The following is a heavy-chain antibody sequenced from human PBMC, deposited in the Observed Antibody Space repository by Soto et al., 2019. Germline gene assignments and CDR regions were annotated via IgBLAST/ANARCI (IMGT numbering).Heavy chain of an antibody. Sequence: PSETLSLTCTVSGGSISSGDYYWSWIRQPPGKGLEWIGYIYYSGSTYYNPSLKSRVTISVDTSKNQFSLKLSSVTAADTAVYYCARYVEMATMYYYYGMDVWGQGTTVTVSS. CDR1: GGSISSGDYY. CDR2: IYYSGST. V-gene: IGHV4-30-4*01. J-gene: IGHJ6*02. D-gene: IGHD3-16*01. CDR3: ARYVEMATMYYYYGMDV.